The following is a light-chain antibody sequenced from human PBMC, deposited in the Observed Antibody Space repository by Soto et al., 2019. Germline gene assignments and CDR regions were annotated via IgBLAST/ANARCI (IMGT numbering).Light chain of an antibody. V-gene: IGKV3-15*01. Sequence: EIVLTQSPGTLSLSPGESASLSCRASQSVGSSLAWYQQTPGQAPRLLIYGASTRATGIPVRFSGSASGTEFTLTISSLQSEDFTVYYCQQYNKWPLTFGQGTKVDIK. CDR2: GAS. CDR1: QSVGSS. CDR3: QQYNKWPLT. J-gene: IGKJ1*01.